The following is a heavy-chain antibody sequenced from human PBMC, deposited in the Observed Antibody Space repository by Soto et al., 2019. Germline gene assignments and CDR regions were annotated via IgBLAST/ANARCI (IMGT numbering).Heavy chain of an antibody. CDR2: INHSGST. Sequence: PSETLSLTSAVYGGPFSGYYWSWIRQPPGKGLEWIGEINHSGSTNYNPSLKSRVTISVDTSKNQFSLKPSSVTAADTAVYYCARIVVVAATNDAFDIWGQGTMVT. D-gene: IGHD2-15*01. J-gene: IGHJ3*02. CDR3: ARIVVVAATNDAFDI. CDR1: GGPFSGYY. V-gene: IGHV4-34*01.